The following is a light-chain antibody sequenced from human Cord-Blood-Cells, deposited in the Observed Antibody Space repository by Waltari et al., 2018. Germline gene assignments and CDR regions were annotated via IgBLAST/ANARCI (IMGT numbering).Light chain of an antibody. CDR1: SGHITNV. CDR2: VNTDGIH. J-gene: IGLJ3*02. Sequence: QIVLTQSPSASASLGASVKLTCTLSSGHITNVVAWLHQQPEKGPRFRMKVNTDGIHTKGDVIPDRLFSSSSGAERYLTSSSLQSEDEPDYYCQTGGLGTWVFGGGTKLIV. CDR3: QTGGLGTWV. V-gene: IGLV4-69*01.